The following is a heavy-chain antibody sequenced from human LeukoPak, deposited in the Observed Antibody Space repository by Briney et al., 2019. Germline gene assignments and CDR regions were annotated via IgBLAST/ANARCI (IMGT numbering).Heavy chain of an antibody. CDR2: IYYSGST. Sequence: SETLSLTCTVSGGSISSGDYYWSWIRQPPGKGLEWIGYIYYSGSTYYNPPLKSRVTISVDTSKNQFSLKLSSVTAADTAVYYCARGPPSFGESNNWFDPWGQGTLVTVSS. J-gene: IGHJ5*02. D-gene: IGHD3-10*01. CDR1: GGSISSGDYY. V-gene: IGHV4-30-4*01. CDR3: ARGPPSFGESNNWFDP.